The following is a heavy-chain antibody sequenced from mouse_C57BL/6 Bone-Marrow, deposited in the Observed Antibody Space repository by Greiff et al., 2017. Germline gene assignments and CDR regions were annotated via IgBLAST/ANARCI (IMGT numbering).Heavy chain of an antibody. J-gene: IGHJ4*01. V-gene: IGHV5-6*01. CDR1: GFTFSSYG. CDR3: ARQALRSGDY. CDR2: ISSGGSYT. Sequence: EVQLVESGGDLVKPGGSLKLSCAASGFTFSSYGMSWVRQTPDKRLEWVATISSGGSYTYYPDSVKGRFTISRDNAKHTLYLQMSSLKSEDTAMXYCARQALRSGDYWGQGTSVTVSS.